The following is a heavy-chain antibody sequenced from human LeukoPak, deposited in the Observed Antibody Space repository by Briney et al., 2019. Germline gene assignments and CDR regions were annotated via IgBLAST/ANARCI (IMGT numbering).Heavy chain of an antibody. CDR1: RYTFTDYY. CDR2: INPNSGGT. D-gene: IGHD4/OR15-4a*01. CDR3: ARGADYTDAFDI. J-gene: IGHJ3*02. V-gene: IGHV1-2*02. Sequence: ASVTVSCKASRYTFTDYYMHWVHQAPGQGLDGMGWINPNSGGTNYAQKFQGRVTMTRDTSISTAYMELSRLRSDATAVYYCARGADYTDAFDIWGQGTMVIVSS.